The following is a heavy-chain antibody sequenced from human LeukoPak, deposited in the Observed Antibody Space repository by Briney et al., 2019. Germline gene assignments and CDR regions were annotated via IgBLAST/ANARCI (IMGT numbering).Heavy chain of an antibody. CDR2: INPNSGGT. Sequence: ASVKVSCKASGYTFTGYYMHWVRQAPGQGLEWMGWINPNSGGTNYAQKFQGRVTMTRDTSISTAYMELSRLRSDDTAVYYCARDIYSNYYYYYYYMDVWGKGTAVTVSS. D-gene: IGHD4-11*01. CDR3: ARDIYSNYYYYYYYMDV. J-gene: IGHJ6*03. V-gene: IGHV1-2*02. CDR1: GYTFTGYY.